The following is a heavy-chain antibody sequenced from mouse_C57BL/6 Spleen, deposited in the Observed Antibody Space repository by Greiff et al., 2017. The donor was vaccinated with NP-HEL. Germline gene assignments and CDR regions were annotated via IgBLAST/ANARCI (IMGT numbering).Heavy chain of an antibody. CDR1: GFNIKDYY. CDR2: IDPEDGDT. Sequence: VQLKESGAELVRPGASVKLSCTASGFNIKDYYMHWVKQRPEQGLEWIGRIDPEDGDTEYAPKFQGKATMTADTSSNTAYLQLSSLTSEDTAVYYCTQTAQAPWFAYWGQGTLVTVSA. J-gene: IGHJ3*01. V-gene: IGHV14-1*01. D-gene: IGHD3-2*02. CDR3: TQTAQAPWFAY.